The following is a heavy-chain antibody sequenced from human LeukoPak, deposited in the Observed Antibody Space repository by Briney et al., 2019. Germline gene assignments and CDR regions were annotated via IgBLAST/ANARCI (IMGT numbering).Heavy chain of an antibody. CDR1: GFTVSSDY. CDR3: ARAKIVGNLDY. J-gene: IGHJ4*02. CDR2: VYSGGTT. Sequence: GGSLRLSCAASGFTVSSDYMSWVRQAPGKGLEWVSVVYSGGTTYYADSVKGRFTISRDDSGNTLYLQMNSLRAEDTALYFCARAKIVGNLDYWGQGTLVTVSS. V-gene: IGHV3-66*01. D-gene: IGHD1-26*01.